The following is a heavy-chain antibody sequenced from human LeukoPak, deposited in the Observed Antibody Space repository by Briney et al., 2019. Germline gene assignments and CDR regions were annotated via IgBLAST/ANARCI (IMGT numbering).Heavy chain of an antibody. D-gene: IGHD3-10*01. Sequence: SETLSLTCTVSGGSISSDGYYWSWIRQPAGKGLEWIGRIYTRGSTNYNPSLKSRVTISVDPAKNQFSLKLSSVTAADTAVYYCARERGVTYYYGSGSYPDYWGQGTLVAVSS. V-gene: IGHV4-61*02. J-gene: IGHJ4*02. CDR3: ARERGVTYYYGSGSYPDY. CDR2: IYTRGST. CDR1: GGSISSDGYY.